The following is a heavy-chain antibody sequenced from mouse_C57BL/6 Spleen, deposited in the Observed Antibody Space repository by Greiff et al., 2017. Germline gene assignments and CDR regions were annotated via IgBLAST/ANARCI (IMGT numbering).Heavy chain of an antibody. J-gene: IGHJ2*01. CDR2: INPNNGGT. V-gene: IGHV1-18*01. Sequence: VQLQQSGPELVKPGASVKIPCKASGYTFTDYNMDWVKQSHGKSLEWIGDINPNNGGTIYNQKFKGKATLTVDKSSSTAYMELRSLTSEDTAVYYCARSNYSNPGYFDYWGQGTTLTVSS. CDR3: ARSNYSNPGYFDY. D-gene: IGHD2-5*01. CDR1: GYTFTDYN.